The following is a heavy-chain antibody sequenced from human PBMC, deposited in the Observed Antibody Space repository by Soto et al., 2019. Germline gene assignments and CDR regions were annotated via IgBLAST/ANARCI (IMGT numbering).Heavy chain of an antibody. Sequence: GASVKVSCKASGYTFTSYGISWVRQAPGQGLEWMGWISAYNGNTNYAQKLQGRVTMTTDTSTSTAYMELRSLRSDDTAVYYCARDRYYYGSGSYYKPFDYWGQGTLVTVSS. CDR3: ARDRYYYGSGSYYKPFDY. CDR2: ISAYNGNT. D-gene: IGHD3-10*01. V-gene: IGHV1-18*01. CDR1: GYTFTSYG. J-gene: IGHJ4*02.